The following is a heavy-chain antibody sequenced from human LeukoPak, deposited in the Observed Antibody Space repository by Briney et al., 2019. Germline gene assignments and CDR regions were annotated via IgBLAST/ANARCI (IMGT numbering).Heavy chain of an antibody. CDR3: ARVYELREEDYYYYYMDV. CDR2: INWNGGST. D-gene: IGHD5/OR15-5a*01. V-gene: IGHV3-20*04. J-gene: IGHJ6*03. CDR1: GFTFSSYS. Sequence: GGSLRLSCAASGFTFSSYSMNWVRQAPGKGLEWVSGINWNGGSTGYADSVKGRFTISRDNAKNSLYLQMNSLRAEDTALYYCARVYELREEDYYYYYMDVWGKGTTVTVSS.